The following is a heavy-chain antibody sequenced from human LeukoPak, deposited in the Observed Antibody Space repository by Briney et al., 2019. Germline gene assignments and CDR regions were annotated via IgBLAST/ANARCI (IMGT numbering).Heavy chain of an antibody. D-gene: IGHD2-8*01. CDR3: ARGGIQANAILDY. CDR1: GGSFSGYY. V-gene: IGHV4-34*01. J-gene: IGHJ4*02. CDR2: INHSGST. Sequence: PSEPLSLTCAVYGGSFSGYYWSWIRQPPGKGLELIGEINHSGSTNYNPSLKSRVTISVDTSKNQFSLKLSSVTAADTAVYYCARGGIQANAILDYWGQGTLVTVSS.